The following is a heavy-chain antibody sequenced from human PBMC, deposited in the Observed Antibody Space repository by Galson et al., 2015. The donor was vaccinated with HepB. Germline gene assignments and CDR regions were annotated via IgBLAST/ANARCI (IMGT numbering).Heavy chain of an antibody. J-gene: IGHJ3*02. V-gene: IGHV2-5*02. Sequence: PALVKPTQTLTLTCTFSGFSLRTSGVGVGWIRQPPGKALEWLALIYWDDDKRYSPSLKSRLTITKDTSKNQVVLTMTNMDPVDTATYYCAHSDSENDAFDIWGQGTMVTVSS. CDR1: GFSLRTSGVG. D-gene: IGHD2-15*01. CDR3: AHSDSENDAFDI. CDR2: IYWDDDK.